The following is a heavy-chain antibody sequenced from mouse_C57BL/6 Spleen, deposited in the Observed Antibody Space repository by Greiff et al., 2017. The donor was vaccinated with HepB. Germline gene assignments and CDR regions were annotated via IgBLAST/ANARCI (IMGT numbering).Heavy chain of an antibody. CDR3: AREDGSSPFAY. J-gene: IGHJ3*01. D-gene: IGHD1-1*01. CDR2: ISSGSSTI. CDR1: GFTFSDYG. V-gene: IGHV5-17*01. Sequence: EVMLVESGGGLVKPGGSLKLSCAASGFTFSDYGMHWVRQAPEKGLEWVAYISSGSSTIYHADTVKGRFTISRDNAKNTLFLQMTSLRSEDTAMYYCAREDGSSPFAYWGQGTLVTVSA.